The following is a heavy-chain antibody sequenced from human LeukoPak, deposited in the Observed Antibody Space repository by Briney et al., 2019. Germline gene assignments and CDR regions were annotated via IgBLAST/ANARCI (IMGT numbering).Heavy chain of an antibody. J-gene: IGHJ6*04. D-gene: IGHD4-17*01. CDR3: ARDPDDYVYYYYYGMDV. CDR1: GFTFSSYA. V-gene: IGHV3-30*04. Sequence: GGSLRLSCAASGFTFSSYAMHWVRQAPGKGLEWVAVISYDGSNKYYADSVKGRFTISRDNSKNTLYLQMNSLRAEDTAVYYCARDPDDYVYYYYYGMDVWGKGTTVTVSS. CDR2: ISYDGSNK.